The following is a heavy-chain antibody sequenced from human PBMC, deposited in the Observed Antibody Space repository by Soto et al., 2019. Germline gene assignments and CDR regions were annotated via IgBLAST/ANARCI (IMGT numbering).Heavy chain of an antibody. J-gene: IGHJ4*02. CDR3: AKDRAQLWNIVDY. Sequence: QVQLVESGGGVVQPGRSLRLSCAASGFTFSSYGMHWVRQAPGKGLEWVAVISYDGSNKYYADSVKGRFTISRDNSKNTLYLQMNSLRAEDTAVYYCAKDRAQLWNIVDYWGQGTLVTVSS. CDR2: ISYDGSNK. CDR1: GFTFSSYG. D-gene: IGHD5-18*01. V-gene: IGHV3-30*18.